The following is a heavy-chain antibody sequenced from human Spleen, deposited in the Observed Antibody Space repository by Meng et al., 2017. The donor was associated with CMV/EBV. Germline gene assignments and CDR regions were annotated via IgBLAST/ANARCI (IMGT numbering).Heavy chain of an antibody. Sequence: SLTCAVCGGSFSIDYWWSWVRQPPGKGLQWIGELHHSGTTTYNPSLNSRVTFSLDKSKNEFSLKLTSVTVADTAVYYCARNGHSSLDSWSQGTLVTVSS. CDR3: ARNGHSSLDS. J-gene: IGHJ4*02. V-gene: IGHV4-4*02. CDR1: GGSFSIDYW. CDR2: LHHSGTT. D-gene: IGHD2-8*01.